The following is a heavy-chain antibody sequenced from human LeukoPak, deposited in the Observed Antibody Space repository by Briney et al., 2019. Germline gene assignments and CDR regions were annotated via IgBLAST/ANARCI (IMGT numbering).Heavy chain of an antibody. J-gene: IGHJ6*02. CDR3: AREWFGELLYGYYGMDV. CDR2: IIPIFGTA. D-gene: IGHD3-10*01. V-gene: IGHV1-69*13. Sequence: ASVKVSCKASGYTFTSYGISWVRQAPGQGLEWMGGIIPIFGTANYAQKFQGRVTITADESTSTAYMELSSLRSEDTAVYYCAREWFGELLYGYYGMDVWGQGTTVTVSS. CDR1: GYTFTSYG.